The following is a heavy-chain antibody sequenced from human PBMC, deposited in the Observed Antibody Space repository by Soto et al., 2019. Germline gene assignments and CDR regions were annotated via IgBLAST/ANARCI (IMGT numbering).Heavy chain of an antibody. CDR3: ARLSSSWYGPYYYGMDV. V-gene: IGHV5-10-1*01. CDR2: IDPSDSYT. CDR1: GYSFTSYW. Sequence: GESLKISCKGPGYSFTSYWISWVRQMPGEGLEWMGRIDPSDSYTNYSPSFQGHVTISADKSISTAYLQWSSLKASDTAMYYCARLSSSWYGPYYYGMDVWGQGTTVTVSS. D-gene: IGHD6-13*01. J-gene: IGHJ6*02.